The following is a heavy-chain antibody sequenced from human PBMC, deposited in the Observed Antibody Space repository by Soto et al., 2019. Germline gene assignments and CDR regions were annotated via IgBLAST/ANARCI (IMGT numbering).Heavy chain of an antibody. CDR3: ARHNYDSSGTAVDV. J-gene: IGHJ6*02. Sequence: SETLSLTCTVSGGSISDHYYMWFRQSPGKGLEYIGYIHNGGSTNYNPSLKSRVTIPVDTSKNQFSLKLSSVTAADTAVYYCARHNYDSSGTAVDVWGQGTTVTVSS. V-gene: IGHV4-59*11. D-gene: IGHD3-22*01. CDR2: IHNGGST. CDR1: GGSISDHY.